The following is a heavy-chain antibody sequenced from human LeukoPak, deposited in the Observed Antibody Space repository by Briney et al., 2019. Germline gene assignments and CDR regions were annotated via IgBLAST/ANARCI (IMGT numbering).Heavy chain of an antibody. Sequence: GGSLRLSCAASGFTFNTYWMSWVRQAPGKGLEWVANIKRDGSEKYYVDSVKGRFTISRDNAKNSLYLQINSLRAEDTAVYYCARDMYISSWSFDYWGQGTLVTVSS. CDR2: IKRDGSEK. J-gene: IGHJ4*02. D-gene: IGHD6-13*01. V-gene: IGHV3-7*01. CDR3: ARDMYISSWSFDY. CDR1: GFTFNTYW.